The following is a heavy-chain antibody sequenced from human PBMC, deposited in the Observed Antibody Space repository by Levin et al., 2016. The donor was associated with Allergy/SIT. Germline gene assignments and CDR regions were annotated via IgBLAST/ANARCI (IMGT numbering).Heavy chain of an antibody. CDR1: GYTLTELS. V-gene: IGHV1-24*01. Sequence: ASVKVSCKVSGYTLTELSMHWVRQAPGKGLEWMGGFDPEDGETIYAQKFQGRVTMTEDTSTDTAYMELSSLRSEDTAVYYCATEATSNTPTYEPYYYMDVWGKGTTVTVSS. CDR2: FDPEDGET. J-gene: IGHJ6*03. D-gene: IGHD1-14*01. CDR3: ATEATSNTPTYEPYYYMDV.